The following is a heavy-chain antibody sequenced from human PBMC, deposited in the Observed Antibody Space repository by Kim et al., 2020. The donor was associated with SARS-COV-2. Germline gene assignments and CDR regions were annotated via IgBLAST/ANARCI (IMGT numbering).Heavy chain of an antibody. Sequence: GGSLRLSCAASGFTFSSYGMHWVRQAPGKGLEWVAVISYDGSNKYYADSVKGRFTISRDNSKNTLYLQMNSLRAEDTAVYYCAKDRVFESTSAYYDSKGFDPWGQGTLVTVSS. J-gene: IGHJ5*02. CDR3: AKDRVFESTSAYYDSKGFDP. CDR1: GFTFSSYG. V-gene: IGHV3-30*18. CDR2: ISYDGSNK. D-gene: IGHD3-22*01.